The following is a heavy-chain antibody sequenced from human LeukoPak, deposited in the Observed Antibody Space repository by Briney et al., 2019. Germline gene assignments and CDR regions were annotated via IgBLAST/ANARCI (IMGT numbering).Heavy chain of an antibody. V-gene: IGHV3-23*01. J-gene: IGHJ4*02. Sequence: GGSLRLSCAASGFTFSSYTMSWVRQAPGRGLECVSASSGSGGSTYYADSVKGRFTISRDNFKHTLYLQMNSLRAEDTAVYYCARSGSGSYFLDYWGQGTLVTVSS. D-gene: IGHD3-10*01. CDR3: ARSGSGSYFLDY. CDR1: GFTFSSYT. CDR2: SSGSGGST.